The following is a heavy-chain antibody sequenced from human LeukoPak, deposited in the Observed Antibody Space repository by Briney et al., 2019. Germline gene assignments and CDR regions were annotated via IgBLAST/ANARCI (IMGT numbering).Heavy chain of an antibody. V-gene: IGHV1-46*01. CDR1: GGTFSSYA. D-gene: IGHD2-2*01. Sequence: GSSVKVSCKASGGTFSSYAISWVRQAPGQGLEWMGIINPSGGSTSYAQKFQGRVTMTRDTSTSTVYMELSSLRSEDTAVYYCARDTVVVDGYYYYYMDVWGKGTTVTVSS. CDR3: ARDTVVVDGYYYYYMDV. J-gene: IGHJ6*03. CDR2: INPSGGST.